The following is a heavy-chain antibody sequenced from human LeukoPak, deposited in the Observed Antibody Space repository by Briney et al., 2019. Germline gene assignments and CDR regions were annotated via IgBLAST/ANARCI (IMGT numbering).Heavy chain of an antibody. D-gene: IGHD3-22*01. CDR3: AREGAGGSGSYLIDY. CDR1: GGTFSSYA. V-gene: IGHV1-46*01. J-gene: IGHJ4*02. Sequence: ASVKVSCKASGGTFSSYAISWVRQAPGQGLEWMGIINPSGGSTSYAQKFQGRVTMTRDTSTSTVYMELSSLRSEDTAVYYCAREGAGGSGSYLIDYWGQGTLVTLSS. CDR2: INPSGGST.